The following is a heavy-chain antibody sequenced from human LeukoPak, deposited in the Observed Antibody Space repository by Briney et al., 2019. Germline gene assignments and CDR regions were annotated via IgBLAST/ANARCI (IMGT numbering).Heavy chain of an antibody. D-gene: IGHD6-13*01. Sequence: GGSLRLSCAASGFAFSNYWMSWVRQAPGKGLEWVANIKQDGSEKYYVDSVKGRFTISRDNAKNSLYLQMNSLRAEDTAVYYCAREQLVCDYWGQGTLVTVSS. CDR1: GFAFSNYW. V-gene: IGHV3-7*01. CDR2: IKQDGSEK. CDR3: AREQLVCDY. J-gene: IGHJ4*02.